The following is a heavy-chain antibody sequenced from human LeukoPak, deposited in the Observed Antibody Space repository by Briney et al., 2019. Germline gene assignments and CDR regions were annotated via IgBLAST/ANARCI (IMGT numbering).Heavy chain of an antibody. J-gene: IGHJ6*03. CDR1: GFTFSRYG. D-gene: IGHD1-26*01. Sequence: PGGSLRLSCAASGFTFSRYGVLWVRQAPGEGLEWVAVIWCDGSNKYYADSVKGRFTISRDNSKNTLYLQMNSLRAEDTAVYYCARDGSASAPTYM. CDR3: ARDGSASAPTYM. V-gene: IGHV3-33*01. CDR2: IWCDGSNK.